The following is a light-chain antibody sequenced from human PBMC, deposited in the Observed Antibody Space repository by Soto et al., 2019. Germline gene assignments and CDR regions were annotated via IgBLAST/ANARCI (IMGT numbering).Light chain of an antibody. CDR2: DAS. CDR1: QSISTW. Sequence: DIQMTQSPSTLSASLGDRVTITCRASQSISTWLAWYQHKPGKAPKFLISDASNLASGVPARFSGSGSGTEFALTISSLQPDDLATYYCQQYKTYPMYTFGQGTKLEIE. CDR3: QQYKTYPMYT. J-gene: IGKJ2*01. V-gene: IGKV1-5*01.